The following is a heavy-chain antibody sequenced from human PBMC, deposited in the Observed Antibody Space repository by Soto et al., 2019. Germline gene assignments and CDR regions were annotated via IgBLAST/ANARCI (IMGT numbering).Heavy chain of an antibody. V-gene: IGHV3-7*01. D-gene: IGHD6-6*01. CDR1: GFALSRNW. J-gene: IGHJ6*02. CDR3: ARKGTDSSSWLHYYYYYGMDV. Sequence: SGGSLRVSCEASGFALSRNWMSWVSQAAGKGLEWVANIKQDGSEKYYVDSVKGRFTISRDNAKNSLYLQMNSLRAEATAVYYGARKGTDSSSWLHYYYYYGMDVWGQGTTVTVSS. CDR2: IKQDGSEK.